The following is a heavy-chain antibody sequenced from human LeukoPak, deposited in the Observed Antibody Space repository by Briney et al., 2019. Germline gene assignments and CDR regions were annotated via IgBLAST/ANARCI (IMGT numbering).Heavy chain of an antibody. CDR2: IGIDSGNT. V-gene: IGHV3-48*01. D-gene: IGHD1-1*01. CDR3: ARDHNYAFDN. Sequence: SGGYLRLYCTASGFPFIEYSMNWVRQAPGQGLEWISYIGIDSGNTKYADSVRGRFTISADKAKNSLYLQMNSLRVEDTAVYYCARDHNYAFDNWGQGTLVSVAS. J-gene: IGHJ4*02. CDR1: GFPFIEYS.